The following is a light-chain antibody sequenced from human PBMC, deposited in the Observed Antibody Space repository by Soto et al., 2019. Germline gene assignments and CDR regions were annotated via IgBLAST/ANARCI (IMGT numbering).Light chain of an antibody. Sequence: DIVMTQSPDSLAVSLGERATINCKSSQSVLYSPNNKNYLAWYQQKPGQPPKLLIYWASTRESGVPDRFSGSGSGTDFTLTISSLQAEDVAVYYCQQYYSTPPVTFGPGTKVDIK. CDR3: QQYYSTPPVT. J-gene: IGKJ3*01. V-gene: IGKV4-1*01. CDR1: QSVLYSPNNKNY. CDR2: WAS.